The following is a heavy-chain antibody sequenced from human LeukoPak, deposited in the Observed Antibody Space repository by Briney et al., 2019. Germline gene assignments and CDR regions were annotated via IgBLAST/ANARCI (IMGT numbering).Heavy chain of an antibody. V-gene: IGHV4-39*01. Sequence: SETLSLTCTVSGGSISSSSYYWGWIRQPPGKGLEWIGSIYYSGSTYYNPSLKSRVTISVDTSKNQFSLKLSSVTAADTAVYYCARSLITIFGVVPRALDYWGQGTLVTVSS. CDR2: IYYSGST. CDR3: ARSLITIFGVVPRALDY. CDR1: GGSISSSSYY. J-gene: IGHJ4*02. D-gene: IGHD3-3*01.